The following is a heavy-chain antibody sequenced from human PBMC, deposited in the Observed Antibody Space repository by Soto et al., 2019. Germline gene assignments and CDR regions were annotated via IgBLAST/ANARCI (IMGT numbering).Heavy chain of an antibody. Sequence: GSLRLSCTASGFTFGDYAMSWVRQAPGKGLEWVGFIRSKAYGGTKEYAASVKGRLTISRDDSKSIAYLQMNSLKTEDTAVYYCTRGSQAYYHYYYGMEVWGHGNTVIVSS. V-gene: IGHV3-49*04. J-gene: IGHJ6*02. CDR2: IRSKAYGGTK. CDR1: GFTFGDYA. CDR3: TRGSQAYYHYYYGMEV.